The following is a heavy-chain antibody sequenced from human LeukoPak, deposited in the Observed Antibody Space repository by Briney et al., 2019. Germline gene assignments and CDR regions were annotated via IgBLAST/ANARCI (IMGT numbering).Heavy chain of an antibody. CDR1: GFTFGDYA. J-gene: IGHJ4*02. D-gene: IGHD6-19*01. CDR3: TRDGSVAGTRIFDY. CDR2: IRSKAYGGTT. Sequence: GGSLRLSCTASGFTFGDYAMSWVRQAPGKGLEWVGFIRSKAYGGTTEYAASVKGRFTISRDDSKSIAYLQMNSLKTEDTAVYYCTRDGSVAGTRIFDYWGQGTLVTVSS. V-gene: IGHV3-49*04.